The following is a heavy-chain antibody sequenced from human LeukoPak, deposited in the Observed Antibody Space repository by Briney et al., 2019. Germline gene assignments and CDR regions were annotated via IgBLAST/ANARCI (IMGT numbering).Heavy chain of an antibody. CDR3: ARDYATPPSGTSLDY. Sequence: ASVKVSCKASGYTFTSYGISWVRQAPGQGLEWMGWISAYNGNTNYAQKLQGRVTMTTDTSTSTAYMEQRSRRSDDAAGYYCARDYATPPSGTSLDYWGQGTLVTVSS. CDR1: GYTFTSYG. J-gene: IGHJ4*02. V-gene: IGHV1-18*01. CDR2: ISAYNGNT. D-gene: IGHD3-10*01.